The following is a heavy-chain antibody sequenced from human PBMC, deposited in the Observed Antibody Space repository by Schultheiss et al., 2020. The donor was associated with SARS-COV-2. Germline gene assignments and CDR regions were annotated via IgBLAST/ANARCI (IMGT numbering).Heavy chain of an antibody. D-gene: IGHD7-27*01. CDR1: GFTFSSYG. CDR3: ARDRTGELDY. CDR2: ISSSGSTI. V-gene: IGHV3-48*01. J-gene: IGHJ4*02. Sequence: GESLKISCAASGFTFSSYGMHWVRQAPGKGLEWVSSISSSGSTIYYADSVKGRFTISRDNSKNTLYLQMNSLRAEDTAVYYCARDRTGELDYWGQGTLVTVSS.